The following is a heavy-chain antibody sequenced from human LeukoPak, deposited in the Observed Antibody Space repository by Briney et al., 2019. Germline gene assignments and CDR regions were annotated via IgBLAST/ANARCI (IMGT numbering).Heavy chain of an antibody. CDR2: ISGSGSST. J-gene: IGHJ3*02. CDR1: GFTFSSYA. Sequence: GGSLRLSCAASGFTFSSYAMSWVRQAPGKGLECVSDISGSGSSTYYADSVKGRFTISRDNSKNTLYLQMNSLRAEDTAVYYCAGAGDHDALDIWGQGTMVTVSS. CDR3: AGAGDHDALDI. V-gene: IGHV3-23*01. D-gene: IGHD4-17*01.